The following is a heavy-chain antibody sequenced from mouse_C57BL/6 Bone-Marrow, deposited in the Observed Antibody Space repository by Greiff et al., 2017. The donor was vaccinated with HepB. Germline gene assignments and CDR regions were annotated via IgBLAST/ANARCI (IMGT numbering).Heavy chain of an antibody. Sequence: QVHVKQSGAELVRPGASVTLSCKASGYTFTDYEMHWVKQTPVHGLEWIGAIDPETGGTAYNQKFKGKAILTADKSSSTAYMELRSLTSEDSAVYYCTSRSSPWYFDVWGTGTTVTVSS. CDR2: IDPETGGT. D-gene: IGHD1-1*01. CDR1: GYTFTDYE. V-gene: IGHV1-15*01. CDR3: TSRSSPWYFDV. J-gene: IGHJ1*03.